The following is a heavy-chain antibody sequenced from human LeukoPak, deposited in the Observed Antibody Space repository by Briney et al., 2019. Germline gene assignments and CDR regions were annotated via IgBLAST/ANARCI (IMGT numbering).Heavy chain of an antibody. CDR2: IDSGSTST. V-gene: IGHV3-11*06. CDR3: ARGRLSSGWYDD. CDR1: GFIFTDYY. Sequence: RGSLRLSCAASGFIFTDYYMSWVREAPGKGLEWGSFIDSGSTSTKYADSVKSRFSISRDNAKNTLYLHMSSLRAEDTAVYYCARGRLSSGWYDDWGQGTLVTVSS. J-gene: IGHJ4*02. D-gene: IGHD6-19*01.